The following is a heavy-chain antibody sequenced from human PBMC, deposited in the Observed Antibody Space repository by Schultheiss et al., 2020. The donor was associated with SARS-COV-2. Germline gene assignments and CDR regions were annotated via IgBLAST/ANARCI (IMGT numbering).Heavy chain of an antibody. V-gene: IGHV4-61*02. CDR3: ARQRQQLVRY. CDR1: GDSISSGNYY. D-gene: IGHD6-13*01. J-gene: IGHJ4*02. CDR2: FFTTGYT. Sequence: SQTLSLTCTVSGDSISSGNYYWTWIRQPAGKGLEWIGRFFTTGYTKYNPSLQSRVTISVDTSKNQFSLKLSSVTAADTAVYYCARQRQQLVRYWGQGTLVTVSS.